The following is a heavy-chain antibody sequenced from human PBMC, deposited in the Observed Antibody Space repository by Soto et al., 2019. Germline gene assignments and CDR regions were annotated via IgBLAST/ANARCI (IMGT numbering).Heavy chain of an antibody. CDR2: INPSGGST. J-gene: IGHJ4*02. D-gene: IGHD6-13*01. V-gene: IGHV1-46*01. CDR3: ARGLAAGDY. Sequence: QVQLVQSGAEVKNPGASVKVSCKASGYTFTNYYIHWVRQAPGQGLEWMAIINPSGGSTNYAQKFQGRVTLARDTFTNTVYMELSSLISEDTAIYYCARGLAAGDYWGQGTLVTVSS. CDR1: GYTFTNYY.